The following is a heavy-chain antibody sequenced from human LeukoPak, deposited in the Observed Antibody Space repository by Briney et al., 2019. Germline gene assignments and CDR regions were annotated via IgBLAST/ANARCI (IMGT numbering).Heavy chain of an antibody. V-gene: IGHV3-30*18. D-gene: IGHD4-17*01. CDR1: GFTFSDSG. CDR2: ISFDGSRR. J-gene: IGHJ4*02. CDR3: AKEGTDYGDYPYFFDY. Sequence: GGSLRLSCAASGFTFSDSGMRWVRQAPGKGLEWVAIISFDGSRRFYADSVRGRFTVSRDNSKNTVFLQMGSLSADDTAVYYCAKEGTDYGDYPYFFDYWGQGTLVTVSS.